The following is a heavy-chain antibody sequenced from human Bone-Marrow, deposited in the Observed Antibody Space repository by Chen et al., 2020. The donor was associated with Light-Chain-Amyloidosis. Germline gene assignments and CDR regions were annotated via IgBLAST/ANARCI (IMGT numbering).Heavy chain of an antibody. Sequence: EVPLVESGGGLVQPGGPLKLPCAASGFTFSRHWMSWFRQAPGKGLEWVANIKEDGSQKYYVDSVKGQFTISRDNAKNSLYLQMNSLRAEDTAVYYCARDHSSGWYPYQDYWGQGTLVSVSS. CDR1: GFTFSRHW. D-gene: IGHD6-13*01. V-gene: IGHV3-7*03. J-gene: IGHJ4*02. CDR2: IKEDGSQK. CDR3: ARDHSSGWYPYQDY.